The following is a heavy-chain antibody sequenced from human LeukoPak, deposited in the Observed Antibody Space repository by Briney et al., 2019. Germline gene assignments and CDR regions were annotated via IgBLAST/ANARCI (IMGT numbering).Heavy chain of an antibody. CDR1: GGSFSGYY. J-gene: IGHJ5*02. CDR3: ARGKNTGWFTGYFGP. V-gene: IGHV4-34*01. Sequence: SETLSLTCAVYGGSFSGYYWSWIRQPPGKGLEWIGEVYHTGSTKYNPSLKSRVIMSVDTSKNQFSLKLSSVTAADTAVYYCARGKNTGWFTGYFGPWGQGSLVTVSS. CDR2: VYHTGST. D-gene: IGHD6-19*01.